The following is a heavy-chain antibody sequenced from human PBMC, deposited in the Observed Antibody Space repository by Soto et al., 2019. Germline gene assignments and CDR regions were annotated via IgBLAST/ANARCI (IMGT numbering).Heavy chain of an antibody. V-gene: IGHV1-24*01. CDR2: FDPEDGET. CDR1: GYTLTELS. D-gene: IGHD6-13*01. CDR3: ATAAVAIAAEENWFDP. J-gene: IGHJ5*02. Sequence: ASVKVSCKVSGYTLTELSMHWVRQAPGRGLEWMGGFDPEDGETIYAQKFQGRVTMTEDTSTDTAYMELSSLRSEDTAVYYCATAAVAIAAEENWFDPWGQGTLVTVSS.